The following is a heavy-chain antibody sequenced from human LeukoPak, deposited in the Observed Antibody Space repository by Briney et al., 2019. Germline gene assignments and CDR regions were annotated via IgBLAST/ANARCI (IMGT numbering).Heavy chain of an antibody. V-gene: IGHV4-59*08. Sequence: SETLSLTCTVSGGSISSYYWSWIRQPPGKGLEWIGYISYSGSTNYNPSLKSRVTISLDTSKNQFSLKLSSVTAADTAIYYCARHGYCSGGSCYPTYFDYWGQGTLVTVSS. CDR3: ARHGYCSGGSCYPTYFDY. J-gene: IGHJ4*02. CDR1: GGSISSYY. CDR2: ISYSGST. D-gene: IGHD2-15*01.